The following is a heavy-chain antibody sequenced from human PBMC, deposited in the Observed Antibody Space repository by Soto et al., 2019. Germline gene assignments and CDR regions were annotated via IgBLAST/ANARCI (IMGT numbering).Heavy chain of an antibody. J-gene: IGHJ4*02. D-gene: IGHD1-7*01. CDR3: AKDRRAGGNYGFYSDF. CDR2: SSATGAGT. Sequence: LRLSRAASGFTFSSYGMTWVREAPGKGLEWVSFSSATGAGTYYADSVKGRFTISRDNSKNTLYLQMTSLRADDTAVYYCAKDRRAGGNYGFYSDFWGQGALVTVSS. CDR1: GFTFSSYG. V-gene: IGHV3-23*01.